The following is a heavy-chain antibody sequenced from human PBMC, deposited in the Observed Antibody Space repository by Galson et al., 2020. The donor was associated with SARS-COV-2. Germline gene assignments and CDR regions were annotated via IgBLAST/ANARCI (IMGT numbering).Heavy chain of an antibody. CDR2: INGEGTDI. J-gene: IGHJ4*02. CDR3: ARVKGGYDVAEY. D-gene: IGHD5-12*01. Sequence: GGYLRLSCSTSGFSFINYWMSWVRQAPGKGPEWVANINGEGTDINYVDSVKGRFTISRDNAKNLLSLQMNSLRVEDRGTYYCARVKGGYDVAEYWGQGTLVTVSS. CDR1: GFSFINYW. V-gene: IGHV3-7*03.